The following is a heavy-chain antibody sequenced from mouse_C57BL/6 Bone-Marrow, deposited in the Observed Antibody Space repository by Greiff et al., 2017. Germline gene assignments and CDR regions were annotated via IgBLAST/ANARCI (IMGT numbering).Heavy chain of an antibody. D-gene: IGHD2-4*01. CDR3: TGDRDYDVNYYAMDY. V-gene: IGHV5-9-1*02. Sequence: DVMLVESGEGLVKPGGSLKLSCAASGFTFSSYAMSWVRQTPEKRLEWVAYISSGGDYIYYADTVKGRFTISRDNARNTLYLQMSSLKSEDTAMYDCTGDRDYDVNYYAMDYWGQGTSVTVST. CDR1: GFTFSSYA. J-gene: IGHJ4*01. CDR2: ISSGGDYI.